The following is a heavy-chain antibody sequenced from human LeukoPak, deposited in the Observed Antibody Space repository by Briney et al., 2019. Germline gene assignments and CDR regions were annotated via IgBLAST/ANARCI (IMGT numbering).Heavy chain of an antibody. CDR3: ARHEGSSSLHYFDY. J-gene: IGHJ4*02. CDR1: GGSISSYY. D-gene: IGHD6-6*01. V-gene: IGHV4-59*08. Sequence: PSETLSLTCTVSGGSISSYYWSWIRQPPGKGLEWIGYIYYSGSTNYNPSLKSRVTISVDTSKNQFSLKLSSVTAADPAVYYCARHEGSSSLHYFDYWGQGTLVTVSS. CDR2: IYYSGST.